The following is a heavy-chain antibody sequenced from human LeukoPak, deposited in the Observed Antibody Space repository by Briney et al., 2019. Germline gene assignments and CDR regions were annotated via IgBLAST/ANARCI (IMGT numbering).Heavy chain of an antibody. CDR2: ISPYNGNT. Sequence: GASVKVSCKASGYTFASYGITWVRQAPGQGLEWMGWISPYNGNTNYAQKLQDRVTMTTDISTNTAYMELRSLRSDDTAVYYCARDLQLGLTGYPGSTWGQGTLVIVSS. CDR1: GYTFASYG. J-gene: IGHJ5*02. D-gene: IGHD3-9*01. V-gene: IGHV1-18*01. CDR3: ARDLQLGLTGYPGST.